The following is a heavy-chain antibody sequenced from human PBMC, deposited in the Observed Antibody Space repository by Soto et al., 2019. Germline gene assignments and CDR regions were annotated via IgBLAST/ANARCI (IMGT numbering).Heavy chain of an antibody. D-gene: IGHD1-26*01. Sequence: GASVKVSCKVSGYSLTELSMHWVRQAPGKGLEWMGGFDPEDGQTIYAQKFQGRVTMTEDTSTDTAYMELSTLRSEDTAVYYCASSAVGATPSEGWLDPWGQGTLVTVSS. V-gene: IGHV1-24*01. CDR2: FDPEDGQT. CDR3: ASSAVGATPSEGWLDP. J-gene: IGHJ5*02. CDR1: GYSLTELS.